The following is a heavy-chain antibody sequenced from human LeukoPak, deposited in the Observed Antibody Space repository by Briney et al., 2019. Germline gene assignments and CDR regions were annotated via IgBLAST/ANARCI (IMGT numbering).Heavy chain of an antibody. CDR1: GYTFTSYY. CDR3: ARSQGRGRIMVATAGYYFDY. J-gene: IGHJ4*02. V-gene: IGHV1-46*01. CDR2: INPSGGST. D-gene: IGHD5-12*01. Sequence: ASVKVSCKASGYTFTSYYMHWVRQAPGQGLEWMGIINPSGGSTNYAQKFQGRVTMTTDTSTSTAYMELRSLRSDDTAVYYCARSQGRGRIMVATAGYYFDYWGQGTLVTVSS.